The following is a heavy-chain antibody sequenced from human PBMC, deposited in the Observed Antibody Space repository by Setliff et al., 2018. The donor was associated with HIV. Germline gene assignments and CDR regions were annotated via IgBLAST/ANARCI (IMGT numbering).Heavy chain of an antibody. V-gene: IGHV3-30*04. CDR3: ATGSTGGVEPHKMWGRGRGYFDY. Sequence: GGSLRLSCAASGFTFSPYAMHWVRQAPGKGLEWVALISYDGINKYYADSVKGRFTISRDNSKNTLYLQMNSLRAEDTSVYYCATGSTGGVEPHKMWGRGRGYFDYWGQGTLVTVSS. CDR2: ISYDGINK. CDR1: GFTFSPYA. D-gene: IGHD3-16*01. J-gene: IGHJ4*02.